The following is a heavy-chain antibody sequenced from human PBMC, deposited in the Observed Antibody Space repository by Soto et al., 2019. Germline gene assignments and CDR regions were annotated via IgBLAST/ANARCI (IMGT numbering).Heavy chain of an antibody. V-gene: IGHV1-69*12. D-gene: IGHD2-8*01. CDR1: GGTFSSYA. J-gene: IGHJ5*02. CDR2: IIPIFGTA. CDR3: ARGMGDIVPPFDP. Sequence: QVQLVQSGAEVKKPGSSVKVSCKASGGTFSSYAISWVRQAPGQGLEWMGGIIPIFGTANYAQKFQGRVTITADEPTSTDYMELSSLRSEDAAVDYCARGMGDIVPPFDPWGQGTLVTVSS.